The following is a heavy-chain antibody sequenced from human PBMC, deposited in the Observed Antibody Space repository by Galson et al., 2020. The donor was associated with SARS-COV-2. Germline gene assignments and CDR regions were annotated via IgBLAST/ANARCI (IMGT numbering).Heavy chain of an antibody. Sequence: ASVKVSCKVSGYTLTELSMHWMRQVPGKGLEWMGRFDPEDGETFYAQKFRDRVTMTGDTSTDTAYMDLSSLRSEDTAVYYCATDRYGDYGKFDPWGQGTLVTVSS. CDR3: ATDRYGDYGKFDP. CDR1: GYTLTELS. CDR2: FDPEDGET. J-gene: IGHJ5*02. D-gene: IGHD4-17*01. V-gene: IGHV1-24*01.